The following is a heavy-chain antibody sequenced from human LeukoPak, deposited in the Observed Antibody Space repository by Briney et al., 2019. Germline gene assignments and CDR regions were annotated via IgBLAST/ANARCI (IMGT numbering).Heavy chain of an antibody. V-gene: IGHV4-39*07. CDR3: ARGHYAIDY. J-gene: IGHJ4*02. Sequence: SETPSLTCTVSGGSISSGGHSWSWIRQPPGKGLEWIGEINHSGSTNYNPSLKSRVTISVDTSKNQFSLKLSSVTAADTAVYYCARGHYAIDYWGQGTLVTVSS. CDR1: GGSISSGGHS. CDR2: INHSGST. D-gene: IGHD4-17*01.